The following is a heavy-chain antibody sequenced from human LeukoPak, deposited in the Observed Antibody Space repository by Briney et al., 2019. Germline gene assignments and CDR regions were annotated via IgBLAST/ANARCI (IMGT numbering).Heavy chain of an antibody. V-gene: IGHV3-53*01. J-gene: IGHJ4*02. Sequence: GGSLRLSCAASGFTVSSSYMTWVRQAPGKGLEWVSVIYIDGGTYYADSVKGRFAISRDTSKNTLYLQMNSVKPEGTAVYYCGKNLYSSVWKNYVDSWGQGTLVTVSS. D-gene: IGHD6-19*01. CDR3: GKNLYSSVWKNYVDS. CDR1: GFTVSSSY. CDR2: IYIDGGT.